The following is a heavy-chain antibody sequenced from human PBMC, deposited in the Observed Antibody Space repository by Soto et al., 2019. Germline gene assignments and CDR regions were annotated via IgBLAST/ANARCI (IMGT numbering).Heavy chain of an antibody. J-gene: IGHJ4*02. D-gene: IGHD5-12*01. CDR1: GVTFYSYV. CDR2: ISGGGSST. V-gene: IGHV3-23*01. CDR3: AKTIEMATIRPFDY. Sequence: GGSLRLSCAASGVTFYSYVMTWVRQAPGKGLEWVSAISGGGSSTYYAESVKGRFTISRHNSKNTLYLQMNSLRAEDTAVYYCAKTIEMATIRPFDYWGQGTVVTVSS.